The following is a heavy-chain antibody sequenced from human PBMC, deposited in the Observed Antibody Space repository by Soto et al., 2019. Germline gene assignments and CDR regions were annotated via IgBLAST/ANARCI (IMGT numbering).Heavy chain of an antibody. CDR3: ARDRYSSSPLFDY. Sequence: PXETLSLTCTVSGGSISSGGYYWSWIRQHPGKGLEWIGYIYYSGSTYYNPSLKSRVTISVDTSKNQFSLKLSSVTAADTAVYYCARDRYSSSPLFDYWGQGTLVTVSS. CDR1: GGSISSGGYY. D-gene: IGHD6-6*01. V-gene: IGHV4-31*03. J-gene: IGHJ4*02. CDR2: IYYSGST.